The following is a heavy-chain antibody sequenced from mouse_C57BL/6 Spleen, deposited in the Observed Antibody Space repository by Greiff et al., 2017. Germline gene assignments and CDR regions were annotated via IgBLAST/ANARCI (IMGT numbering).Heavy chain of an antibody. CDR3: ARHEDGYYYGIAMDY. J-gene: IGHJ4*01. D-gene: IGHD1-1*01. V-gene: IGHV1-62-2*01. Sequence: VKLQESGAELVKPGASVKLSCKASGYTFSEYTIHWVKQRSGQGLEWIGRFYPGSGSIKYNEKFKDKATLTADKSSSTVYMELSRWTSEDSAVYFCARHEDGYYYGIAMDYWGQGTSVTVSS. CDR1: GYTFSEYT. CDR2: FYPGSGSI.